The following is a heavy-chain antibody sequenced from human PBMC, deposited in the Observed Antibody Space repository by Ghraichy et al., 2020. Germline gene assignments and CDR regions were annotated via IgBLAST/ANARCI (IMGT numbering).Heavy chain of an antibody. CDR1: GFTFSTYA. Sequence: GESLNISCTASGFTFSTYAMSWVRQAPGKGLEWVSAISGSGGNTYYADSVKGRFTISRDNSKNTLYLQMNSLRAEDTAVYYCAKGRLSSTTKQMLAMDVWGQGTTVIVSS. CDR2: ISGSGGNT. J-gene: IGHJ6*02. CDR3: AKGRLSSTTKQMLAMDV. D-gene: IGHD2-2*01. V-gene: IGHV3-23*01.